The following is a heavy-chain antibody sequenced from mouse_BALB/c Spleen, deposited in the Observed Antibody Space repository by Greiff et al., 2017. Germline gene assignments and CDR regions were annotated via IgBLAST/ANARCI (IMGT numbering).Heavy chain of an antibody. CDR3: CITTAIGAMDY. CDR2: INPYNGDT. CDR1: GYSFTGYF. D-gene: IGHD1-2*01. Sequence: VQLKESGPELVKPGASVKISCKASGYSFTGYFMNWVKQSHGKSLEWIGRINPYNGDTFYNQKFKGKATLTVDKSSSTAHMELLSLTSEDSAVYYCCITTAIGAMDYWGQGTSVTVSS. V-gene: IGHV1-37*01. J-gene: IGHJ4*01.